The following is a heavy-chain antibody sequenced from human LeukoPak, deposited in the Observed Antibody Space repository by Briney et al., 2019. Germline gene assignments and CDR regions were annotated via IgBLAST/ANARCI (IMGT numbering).Heavy chain of an antibody. V-gene: IGHV1-46*01. J-gene: IGHJ4*02. CDR3: ARDPRVLRYFDHRYHFDY. CDR1: GYTFTSYY. D-gene: IGHD3-9*01. Sequence: ASVKVSCKASGYTFTSYYMHWVRQAPGQGLEWMGIINPSGGSTSYAQKFQGRVTMTRDTSTSTVYMELSSLRSEDTAVYYCARDPRVLRYFDHRYHFDYWGQGTLVTVSS. CDR2: INPSGGST.